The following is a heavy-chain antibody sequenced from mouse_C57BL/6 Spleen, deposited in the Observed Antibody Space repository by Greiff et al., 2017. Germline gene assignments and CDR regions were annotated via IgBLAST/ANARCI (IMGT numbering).Heavy chain of an antibody. CDR2: INYDGSST. CDR1: GFTFSDYY. CDR3: ARGRDMDNDYDMDY. D-gene: IGHD2-4*01. Sequence: EVKLVESEGGLVQPGSSMKLSCTASGFTFSDYYMAWVRPVPEKGLEWVANINYDGSSTYYLASLKRRFIISRDDAKNILFLRLISLKSEDTATFYCARGRDMDNDYDMDYWGQGTSVTVAS. V-gene: IGHV5-16*01. J-gene: IGHJ4*01.